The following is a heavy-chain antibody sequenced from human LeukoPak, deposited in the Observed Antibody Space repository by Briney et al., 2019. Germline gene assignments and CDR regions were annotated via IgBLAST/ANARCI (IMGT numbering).Heavy chain of an antibody. CDR3: ARDPSPGALAHYFDY. CDR2: INPSGGST. J-gene: IGHJ4*02. CDR1: GYTFTSYY. Sequence: ASVKVSCKASGYTFTSYYMHWVRQAPGQGLEWMGIINPSGGSTSYAQKFQGRVTMTRDTSTSTVYMELSSLRSEDTAVYYCARDPSPGALAHYFDYWGQGTLVTVSS. D-gene: IGHD7-27*01. V-gene: IGHV1-46*01.